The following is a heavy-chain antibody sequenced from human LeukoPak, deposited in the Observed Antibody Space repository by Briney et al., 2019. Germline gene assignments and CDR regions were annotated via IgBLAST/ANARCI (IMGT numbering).Heavy chain of an antibody. CDR3: ARLHALTTPHPGWFDP. V-gene: IGHV4-39*01. CDR2: IYYSGST. CDR1: GGSISSSSYY. J-gene: IGHJ5*02. D-gene: IGHD4-17*01. Sequence: SETLSLTCTVSGGSISSSSYYWGWIRQPPGKGLEWIGSIYYSGSTYYNPSLKSRVTISVDTSKNQFSLKLSSVTAADTAVYYCARLHALTTPHPGWFDPWGQGTLVTVSS.